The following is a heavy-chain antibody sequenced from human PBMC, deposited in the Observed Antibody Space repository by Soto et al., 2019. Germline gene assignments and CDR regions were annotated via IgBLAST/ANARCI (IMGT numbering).Heavy chain of an antibody. D-gene: IGHD5-12*01. Sequence: SETLSLTCAVYGGSFSGYYWSWIRQPPGKGLEWIGEINHSGSTNYNPSLKSRVTISVDTSKNQFSLKLSSVTAADTAVYYCARGGSYSGYDSHYYGMDVWGQGTTVTVSS. V-gene: IGHV4-34*01. CDR3: ARGGSYSGYDSHYYGMDV. CDR1: GGSFSGYY. CDR2: INHSGST. J-gene: IGHJ6*02.